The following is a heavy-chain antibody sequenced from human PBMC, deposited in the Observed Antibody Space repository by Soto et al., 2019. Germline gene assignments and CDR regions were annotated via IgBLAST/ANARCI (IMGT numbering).Heavy chain of an antibody. J-gene: IGHJ2*01. V-gene: IGHV4-34*01. CDR1: GGSFSGYY. Sequence: PSETLSLTCAVYGGSFSGYYWSWIRQPPGKGLEWIGEINHSGSTNYNPSLKSRVTVSVDTSKNQFSLKLSSVTAADTAVYYCAGGRPQLWLHWYFDLWGRGTLVTVTS. D-gene: IGHD5-18*01. CDR2: INHSGST. CDR3: AGGRPQLWLHWYFDL.